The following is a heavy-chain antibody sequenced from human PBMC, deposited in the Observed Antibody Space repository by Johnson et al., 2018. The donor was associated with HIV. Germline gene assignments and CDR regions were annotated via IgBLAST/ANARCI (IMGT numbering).Heavy chain of an antibody. CDR1: GFTVSSNY. V-gene: IGHV3-20*04. D-gene: IGHD3-22*01. CDR3: ARDSYDISGQQHDAFDI. Sequence: VQLVESGGGVVQPGGSLRLSCAASGFTVSSNYMSWVRQAPGKGLEWVSGINWNGGSTGYADSVKGRFTISRDNAKNSLYLQMNSLRAEDTAVYYCARDSYDISGQQHDAFDIWGHGTMVTVSS. J-gene: IGHJ3*02. CDR2: INWNGGST.